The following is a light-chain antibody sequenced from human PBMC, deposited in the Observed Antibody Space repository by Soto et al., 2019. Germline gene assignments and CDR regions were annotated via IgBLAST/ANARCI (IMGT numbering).Light chain of an antibody. V-gene: IGLV2-14*01. J-gene: IGLJ1*01. CDR2: EVS. CDR3: SSYTSSSTVYV. CDR1: SSDVGGYNY. Sequence: QSALTQPASVSGSPGQSITISCTGTSSDVGGYNYVSWYQQHPGKAPKLMIYEVSNRPSGVSNRVSGSKSGNTASLTISGHQAEDEAEYYGSSYTSSSTVYVVGTGTKLTVL.